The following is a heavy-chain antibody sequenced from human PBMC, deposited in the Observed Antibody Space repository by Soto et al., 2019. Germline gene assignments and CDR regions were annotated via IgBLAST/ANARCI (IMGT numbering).Heavy chain of an antibody. J-gene: IGHJ6*02. CDR3: AREDDGADSLEV. CDR2: IYYSGST. D-gene: IGHD1-26*01. Sequence: PSETLSLTCSVTCGSISSSNFYWGWIRQPPGKGLEWIGCIYYSGSTYYNPSLKSRVTISVDTSKNQFSLNLISVTAADSAVYFWAREDDGADSLEVWGQGTTVTVSS. CDR1: CGSISSSNFY. V-gene: IGHV4-39*03.